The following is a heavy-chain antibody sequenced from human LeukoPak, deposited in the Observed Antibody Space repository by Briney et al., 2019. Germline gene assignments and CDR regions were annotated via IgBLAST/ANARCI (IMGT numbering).Heavy chain of an antibody. CDR1: GFTFSSYS. D-gene: IGHD6-13*01. V-gene: IGHV3-48*01. Sequence: GGSLRLSCAASGFTFSSYSMNWVRQAPGKGLEWVSYISSSSSTIYYADSVKGRFTISRDNAKNSLYLQMNSLRAEDTAVYYCARGRLGAFGSSWTEPIDYWGQGTLVTVSS. J-gene: IGHJ4*02. CDR2: ISSSSSTI. CDR3: ARGRLGAFGSSWTEPIDY.